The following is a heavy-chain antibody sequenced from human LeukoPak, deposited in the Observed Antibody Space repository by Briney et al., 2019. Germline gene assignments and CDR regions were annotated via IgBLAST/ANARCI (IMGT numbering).Heavy chain of an antibody. CDR2: ISSSSSTI. V-gene: IGHV3-48*01. CDR3: VRVGGAFDL. CDR1: GFTFSSYS. D-gene: IGHD3-16*01. Sequence: PGGSLRLSCAASGFTFSSYSMNWVRQAPGKGLEWVSSISSSSSTIYYADSVKGRFTISRDNAKKSLYMQMNSLRAEDTAVYYCVRVGGAFDLWGQGTRVSVSS. J-gene: IGHJ3*01.